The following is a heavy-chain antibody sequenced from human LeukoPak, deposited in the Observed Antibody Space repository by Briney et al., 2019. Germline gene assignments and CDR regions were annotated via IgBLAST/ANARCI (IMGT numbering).Heavy chain of an antibody. J-gene: IGHJ6*03. CDR1: GFTFSSYW. CDR3: ARGRYYYYMDV. Sequence: GGSLRLSCAASGFTFSSYWMRWVRQAPGKGLVWVSRINSDGSSTSYADSVKGRFTISRDNAKNTLYLQMNSLRAEDTAVYYCARGRYYYYMDVWGKGTTVTVSS. CDR2: INSDGSST. V-gene: IGHV3-74*01.